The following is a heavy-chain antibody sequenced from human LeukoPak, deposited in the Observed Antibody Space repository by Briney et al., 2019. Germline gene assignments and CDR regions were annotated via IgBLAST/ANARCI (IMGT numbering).Heavy chain of an antibody. D-gene: IGHD6-19*01. V-gene: IGHV3-30*02. CDR2: IRYDGSNK. CDR1: GFTFSSYG. Sequence: GGSLRLSCAASGFTFSSYGMHWVRQAPGKGLEWVAFIRYDGSNKYYADSVKGRFTISRDNSKNTLYLQMNSLRAEDTAVYYCARGVAVAAPVAFDIWGQGTLVTVSS. CDR3: ARGVAVAAPVAFDI. J-gene: IGHJ3*02.